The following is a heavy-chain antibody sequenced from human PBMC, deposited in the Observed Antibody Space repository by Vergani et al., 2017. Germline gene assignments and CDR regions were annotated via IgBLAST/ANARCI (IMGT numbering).Heavy chain of an antibody. CDR3: ARVSPGDNSGWEPFDY. J-gene: IGHJ4*02. CDR1: GFTFDDYA. V-gene: IGHV3-9*01. D-gene: IGHD6-19*01. Sequence: EVQLVESGGGLVQPGRSLRLSCAASGFTFDDYAMHWVRQAPGKGLEWVSGISWNSGSIGYADSVQGRFTISRDNAKNSLYLQMNSLRAEDTALYYCARVSPGDNSGWEPFDYWGQGTLVTVSS. CDR2: ISWNSGSI.